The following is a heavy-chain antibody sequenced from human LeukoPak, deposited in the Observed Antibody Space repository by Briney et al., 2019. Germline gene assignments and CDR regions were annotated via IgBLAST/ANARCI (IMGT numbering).Heavy chain of an antibody. CDR3: AKAPWVGATYGKNWFDP. CDR1: GFTFSSYG. J-gene: IGHJ5*02. D-gene: IGHD1-26*01. Sequence: PGGSLRLSCAASGFTFSSYGMSWVRQAPGKGLEWVSAISGSGGSTYYADSVKGRFTISRDNSKNTLYLQMNSLRAEDTAVYYCAKAPWVGATYGKNWFDPWGQGTLVTVSS. V-gene: IGHV3-23*01. CDR2: ISGSGGST.